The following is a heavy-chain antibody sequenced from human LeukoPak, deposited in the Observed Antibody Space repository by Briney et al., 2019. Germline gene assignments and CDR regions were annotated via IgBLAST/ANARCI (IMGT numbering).Heavy chain of an antibody. CDR2: IYYSGST. Sequence: SETLSLTCTVSGGSISRGRYYWSWIRQHPGKGLAWIGYIYYSGSTYYNPSLKSRLTISVDTSKNQFSLMLSSVTAADTAVYYCARATTQDYYGMDVWGQGTTVTVSS. V-gene: IGHV4-31*03. CDR3: ARATTQDYYGMDV. CDR1: GGSISRGRYY. J-gene: IGHJ6*02. D-gene: IGHD1-7*01.